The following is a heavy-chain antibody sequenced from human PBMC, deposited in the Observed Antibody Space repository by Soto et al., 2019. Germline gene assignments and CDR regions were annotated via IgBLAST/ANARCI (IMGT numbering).Heavy chain of an antibody. D-gene: IGHD3-10*01. Sequence: ASEILSLTCTVSGGSVSSCSCIWGRNPPAHGKGLEWIASIYYSGSTYYNSSLKSRVTISVDTSENQISLKLSAVTAADTAVYYCARQVVDGTMAGTGSFDYWGQGTLVTVSS. J-gene: IGHJ4*02. CDR2: IYYSGST. CDR1: GGSVSSCSCI. CDR3: ARQVVDGTMAGTGSFDY. V-gene: IGHV4-39*01.